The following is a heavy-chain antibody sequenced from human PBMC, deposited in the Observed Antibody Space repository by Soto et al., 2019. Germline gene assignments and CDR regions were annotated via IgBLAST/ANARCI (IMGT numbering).Heavy chain of an antibody. CDR1: GYTFTSNG. CDR3: SRDGYGDYGY. V-gene: IGHV1-18*01. Sequence: QVPLVQSGAEVKKPGTSVKVSCKASGYTFTSNGISWVRQAPGQGLEWMGWISTYNGNTNNAKKLQGRVTMTRDTSTSIAYMDLRDLRSDDTAFYYCSRDGYGDYGYWGQGSLVTVSS. J-gene: IGHJ4*02. D-gene: IGHD4-17*01. CDR2: ISTYNGNT.